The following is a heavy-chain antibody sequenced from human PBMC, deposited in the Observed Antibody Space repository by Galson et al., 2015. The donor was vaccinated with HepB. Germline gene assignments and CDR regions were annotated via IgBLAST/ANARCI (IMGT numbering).Heavy chain of an antibody. D-gene: IGHD2-21*01. CDR2: IYSGGYT. Sequence: SLRLSCAASGFTVSKNYMSWLRQAQGKALEWVSDIYSGGYTYYADSVKGRFTISRDNSENTLYLQMNSLRVEDTAVYYCARENDWSYDYWGQGTLVTVSS. CDR3: ARENDWSYDY. V-gene: IGHV3-66*01. CDR1: GFTVSKNY. J-gene: IGHJ4*02.